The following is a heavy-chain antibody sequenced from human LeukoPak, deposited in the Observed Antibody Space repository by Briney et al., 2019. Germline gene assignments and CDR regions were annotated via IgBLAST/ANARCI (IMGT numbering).Heavy chain of an antibody. CDR3: ARERLEQQPFDY. D-gene: IGHD6-13*01. Sequence: GGSLRLSCAASGFTFSSYAMNWVRQAPGKGLEWVSSISSSSSYIYYADSVKGRFTISRDNAKNSLYLQMNSLRAEDTAVYYCARERLEQQPFDYWGQGTLVTVSS. CDR1: GFTFSSYA. CDR2: ISSSSSYI. V-gene: IGHV3-21*01. J-gene: IGHJ4*02.